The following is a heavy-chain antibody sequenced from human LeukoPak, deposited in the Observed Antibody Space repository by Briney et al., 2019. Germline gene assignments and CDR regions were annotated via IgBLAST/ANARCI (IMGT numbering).Heavy chain of an antibody. V-gene: IGHV1-69*05. D-gene: IGHD6-6*01. CDR1: GGTLSSYA. Sequence: ASVKVSCKASGGTLSSYAISWVRQAPGQGLEWMGGIIPIFGTANYAQKFQGRVTITTDESTSTAYMELSSLRSEDTAVYYCARRSSSSNWFDPWGQGTLVTVSS. J-gene: IGHJ5*02. CDR3: ARRSSSSNWFDP. CDR2: IIPIFGTA.